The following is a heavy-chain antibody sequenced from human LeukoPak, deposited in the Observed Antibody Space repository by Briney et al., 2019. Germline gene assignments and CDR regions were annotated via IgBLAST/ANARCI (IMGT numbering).Heavy chain of an antibody. CDR3: AEGLYYDFWSGYLAY. Sequence: PGGSLRLSCAASGFTFSSYAMSWVRQAPGKGLEWGSAISGSGGSTYYADSVKGRFTISRDNSKNTLYLQMNSLRAEDTAVYYCAEGLYYDFWSGYLAYWGQGTLVTVSS. D-gene: IGHD3-3*01. V-gene: IGHV3-23*01. CDR1: GFTFSSYA. J-gene: IGHJ4*02. CDR2: ISGSGGST.